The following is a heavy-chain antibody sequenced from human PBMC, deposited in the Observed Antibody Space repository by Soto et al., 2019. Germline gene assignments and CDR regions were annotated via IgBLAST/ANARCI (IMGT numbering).Heavy chain of an antibody. Sequence: QVQLVQSGAEVQKPGSSVKVSCKASGDTTSSYTIAWVRQAPGQGLEWMGNIVPMIAKVDYPQKFEGRVTITADKSPRTVYMELRSLRSEDTAVYFCALRTGNWNPLAVWGQGTLVTVS. V-gene: IGHV1-69*02. CDR3: ALRTGNWNPLAV. CDR2: IVPMIAKV. D-gene: IGHD1-1*01. J-gene: IGHJ4*02. CDR1: GDTTSSYT.